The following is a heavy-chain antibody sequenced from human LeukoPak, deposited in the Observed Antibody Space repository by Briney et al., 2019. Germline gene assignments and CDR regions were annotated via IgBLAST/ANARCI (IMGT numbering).Heavy chain of an antibody. CDR1: GFIFSNSA. CDR3: AKGIYSSGWSYFDY. Sequence: GGSLRLSCAASGFIFSNSAMSWVRQAPGKGLEWVSTLSGSGITTYYADSVKGRFTISRDNSKNTLYLQMNSLRAEDTAVYYCAKGIYSSGWSYFDYWGQGTLVTVSS. CDR2: LSGSGITT. J-gene: IGHJ4*02. D-gene: IGHD6-19*01. V-gene: IGHV3-23*01.